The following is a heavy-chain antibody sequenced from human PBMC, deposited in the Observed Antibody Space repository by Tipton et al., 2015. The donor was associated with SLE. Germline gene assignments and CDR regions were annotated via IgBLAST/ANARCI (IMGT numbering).Heavy chain of an antibody. CDR1: GFTFSSYG. V-gene: IGHV3-30*02. Sequence: LSLTCAASGFTFSSYGMHWVRQAPGKGLEWVAFIRYDGSNKYYADSVKGRFTISRDNSKNTLYLQMNSLRAEDTAVYYCAKDRWLDYWGQGTLVTVSS. CDR2: IRYDGSNK. J-gene: IGHJ4*02. D-gene: IGHD5-12*01. CDR3: AKDRWLDY.